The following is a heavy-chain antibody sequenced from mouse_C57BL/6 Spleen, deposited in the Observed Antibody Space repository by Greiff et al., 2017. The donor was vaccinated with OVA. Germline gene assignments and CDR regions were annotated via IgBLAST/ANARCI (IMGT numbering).Heavy chain of an antibody. CDR2: INPNYGTT. J-gene: IGHJ1*03. V-gene: IGHV1-39*01. D-gene: IGHD1-1*01. CDR1: GYSFTDYN. Sequence: VQLKESGPELVKPGASVKISCKASGYSFTDYNMNWVKQSNGKSLEWIGVINPNYGTTSYNQKFKGKATLTVDQSSSTAYMQLNSLTSEDSAVYYCARGITTVVPNWYFDVWGTGTTVTVSS. CDR3: ARGITTVVPNWYFDV.